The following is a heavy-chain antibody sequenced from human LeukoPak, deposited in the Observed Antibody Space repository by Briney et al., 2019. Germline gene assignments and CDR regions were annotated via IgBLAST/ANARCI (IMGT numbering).Heavy chain of an antibody. CDR3: ATDITMVRGVITDIDY. CDR1: GYTFTSYD. Sequence: ASVKVSCKASGYTFTSYDINWVRQATGQGLEWMGWMNPNSGNTGYAQKFQGRVTMTRNTSISTAYMELSSLRSEDTAVYYCATDITMVRGVITDIDYWGQGTLVTVSS. CDR2: MNPNSGNT. D-gene: IGHD3-10*01. V-gene: IGHV1-8*01. J-gene: IGHJ4*02.